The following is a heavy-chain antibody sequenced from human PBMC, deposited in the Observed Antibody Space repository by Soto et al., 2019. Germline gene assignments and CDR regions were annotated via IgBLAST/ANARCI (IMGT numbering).Heavy chain of an antibody. V-gene: IGHV1-69*06. CDR3: ARDGRKIFGVATLYYYYYGMDV. Sequence: SVKVSCKASGGTFSSYAISWVRQAPGQGLEWMGGIIPIFGTANYAQKFQGRVTITADKSTSTAYMELSSLRSEDTAVYDCARDGRKIFGVATLYYYYYGMDVWGQGTTVTVSS. D-gene: IGHD3-3*01. J-gene: IGHJ6*02. CDR1: GGTFSSYA. CDR2: IIPIFGTA.